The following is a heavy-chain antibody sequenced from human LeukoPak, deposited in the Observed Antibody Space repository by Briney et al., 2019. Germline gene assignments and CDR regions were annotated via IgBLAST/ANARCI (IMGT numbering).Heavy chain of an antibody. CDR2: ISGSSTYI. Sequence: GESLRLSCGVSGFCFSDYYMSWVRQPQGKGMEWDSYISGSSTYIAYADSVKGRFAISRDNASKQVYLQMKSRRAEDTAGYYGATCYGHSYGQYYGDYWDQGTLVTVSS. D-gene: IGHD5-18*01. J-gene: IGHJ4*02. CDR1: GFCFSDYY. CDR3: ATCYGHSYGQYYGDY. V-gene: IGHV3-11*06.